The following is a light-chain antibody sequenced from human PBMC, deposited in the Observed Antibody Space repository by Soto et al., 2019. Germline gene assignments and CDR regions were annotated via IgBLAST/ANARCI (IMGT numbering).Light chain of an antibody. Sequence: QSALTQPASVSGSPGQSITISCTGTRSDIGSNNYVSWFQQRPGKAPTLIIYECSNRPSGVSTHFSGSKSGNTASLTLSGLLHEDEAEYYCRSYTTTTRLFGGGTKLTVL. CDR2: ECS. J-gene: IGLJ3*02. V-gene: IGLV2-14*01. CDR3: RSYTTTTRL. CDR1: RSDIGSNNY.